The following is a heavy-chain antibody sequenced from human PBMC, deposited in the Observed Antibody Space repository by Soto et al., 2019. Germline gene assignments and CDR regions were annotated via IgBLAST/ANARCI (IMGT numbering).Heavy chain of an antibody. J-gene: IGHJ4*02. D-gene: IGHD4-17*01. CDR2: IGGSGGRT. CDR3: AKDPSYYGGNLRGSYFDY. CDR1: GFTFSTCA. Sequence: VGSVRLSCAASGFTFSTCAMSWVRQAPGKGLEWVSSIGGSGGRTYQADSVKGRFTISRDDSKNTLYLQMNSLRAEDTAVYYCAKDPSYYGGNLRGSYFDYWGQGTLVTVSS. V-gene: IGHV3-23*01.